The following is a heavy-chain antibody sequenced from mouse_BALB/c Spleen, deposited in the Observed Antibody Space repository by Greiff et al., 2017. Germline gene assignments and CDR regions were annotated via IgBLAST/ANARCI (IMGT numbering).Heavy chain of an antibody. CDR2: IYPGDGDT. Sequence: VQLVESGAELVRPGSSVKISCKASGYAFSSYWMNWVKQRPGQGLEWIGQIYPGDGDTNYNGKFKGKATLTADKSSSTAYMQLSSLTSEDSAVYFCARRGTTGPYYFDYWGQGTTLTVSS. V-gene: IGHV1-80*01. CDR1: GYAFSSYW. J-gene: IGHJ2*01. D-gene: IGHD2-13*01. CDR3: ARRGTTGPYYFDY.